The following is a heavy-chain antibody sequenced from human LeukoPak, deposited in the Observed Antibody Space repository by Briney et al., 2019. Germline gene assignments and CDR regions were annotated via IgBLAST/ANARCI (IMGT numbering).Heavy chain of an antibody. CDR3: ARGTRTSPFDY. D-gene: IGHD2-2*01. J-gene: IGHJ4*02. CDR2: IWYDGSNK. V-gene: IGHV3-33*01. Sequence: GGSLRLSCAASGFTFSSYGTHWVRQAPGKGLEWVAVIWYDGSNKYYADSVKGRFTISRDNSKNTLYLQMNSLRAEDTAVYYCARGTRTSPFDYWGQGTLVTVSS. CDR1: GFTFSSYG.